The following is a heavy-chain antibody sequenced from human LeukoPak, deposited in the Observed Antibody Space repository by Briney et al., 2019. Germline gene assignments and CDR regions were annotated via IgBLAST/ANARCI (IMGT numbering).Heavy chain of an antibody. CDR3: ATVGAGMDV. J-gene: IGHJ6*02. CDR1: GGSISTYY. V-gene: IGHV4-59*01. CDR2: IYYSGRT. D-gene: IGHD4/OR15-4a*01. Sequence: PSETLCLTCTVSGGSISTYYWSWIRQPPGKGLEWIGYIYYSGRTNYNPSLKSRVTISVDTSKNQCSLKLSSVTAADTAVYYCATVGAGMDVWGQGTTDTVSS.